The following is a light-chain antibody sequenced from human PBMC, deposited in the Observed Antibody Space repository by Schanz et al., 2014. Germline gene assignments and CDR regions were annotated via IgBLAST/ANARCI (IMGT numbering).Light chain of an antibody. V-gene: IGLV2-23*02. CDR3: CSYAGTNTRRWV. J-gene: IGLJ3*02. CDR2: DVS. Sequence: QSALTQAASVSGSPGQSITISCIGTSSDVGGSNSVSWYQQHPGKAPKLMIYDVSNRPSGVSDRFSGSKSANTASLTISGLQAEDEADYYCCSYAGTNTRRWVFGGGTKLTVL. CDR1: SSDVGGSNS.